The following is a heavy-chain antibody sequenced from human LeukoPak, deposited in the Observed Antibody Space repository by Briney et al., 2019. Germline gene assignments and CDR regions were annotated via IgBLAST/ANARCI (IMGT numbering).Heavy chain of an antibody. CDR2: INHSGST. CDR1: GGSFSGYY. CDR3: ARDSPIYGSGKLGWFDP. J-gene: IGHJ5*02. D-gene: IGHD3-10*01. Sequence: PSETLSLTCAVYGGSFSGYYWSWIRQPPGKGLEWIGVINHSGSTNYNPSLKSRVTISVDTSKNQFSLKLSSVTAADTAVYYCARDSPIYGSGKLGWFDPWGQGTLVTVSS. V-gene: IGHV4-34*01.